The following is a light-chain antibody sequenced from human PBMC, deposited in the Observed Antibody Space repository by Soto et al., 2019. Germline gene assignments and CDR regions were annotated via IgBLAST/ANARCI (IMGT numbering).Light chain of an antibody. CDR1: SSDVGGYNY. J-gene: IGLJ1*01. CDR2: EVS. CDR3: TSYTSISLYV. Sequence: QSVLTQPASVSGSPGQSITISCTGTSSDVGGYNYVSWYQQHPGKAPKLMIYEVSNRPSGVSNRFSGSKSGNTASLTISGLQAVDEADYYCTSYTSISLYVFGTGTKVTDL. V-gene: IGLV2-14*01.